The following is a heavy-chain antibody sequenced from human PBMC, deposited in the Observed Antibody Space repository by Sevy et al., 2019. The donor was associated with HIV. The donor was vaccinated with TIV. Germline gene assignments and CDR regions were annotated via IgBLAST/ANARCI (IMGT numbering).Heavy chain of an antibody. CDR2: LSFGCGEI. V-gene: IGHV3-23*01. D-gene: IGHD2-2*02. CDR3: AREGCAKPHDY. CDR1: GFTFSKYS. J-gene: IGHJ4*02. Sequence: GGSLRLSCAASGFTFSKYSMSWVRQPPGKGLEWVSTLSFGCGEINYADSVKGRLSISRDNSKRSVYLQMNNLRPEDTAGYYCAREGCAKPHDYWGQGTLVTVSS.